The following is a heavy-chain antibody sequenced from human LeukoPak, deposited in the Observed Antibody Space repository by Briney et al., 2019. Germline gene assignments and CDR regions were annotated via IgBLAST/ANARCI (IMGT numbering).Heavy chain of an antibody. Sequence: GASPRLSCAASGFTFSNYAMSWVRQAPGKGLEWVSAITGSGGNTYYADFVKGRFTISRDNSKNTVFLQMNSLRAEDTAVYYCAKWGDYDVLTGYYVSDYWGQGTLVTVSS. V-gene: IGHV3-23*01. CDR1: GFTFSNYA. CDR2: ITGSGGNT. J-gene: IGHJ4*02. CDR3: AKWGDYDVLTGYYVSDY. D-gene: IGHD3-9*01.